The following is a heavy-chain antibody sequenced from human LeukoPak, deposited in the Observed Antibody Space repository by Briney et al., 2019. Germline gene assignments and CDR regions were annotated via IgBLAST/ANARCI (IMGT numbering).Heavy chain of an antibody. CDR1: GFTFDDYA. J-gene: IGHJ4*02. D-gene: IGHD3-9*01. CDR3: TKKTAYDILTGYPDY. CDR2: ISWNSGSI. Sequence: GGSLRLSCAASGFTFDDYAMHWVRQAPGKGLEWVSGISWNSGSIGYADSVKGRFTISRDNAKNSLYLQMNSLRAEDTALYYFTKKTAYDILTGYPDYWGQGTLVTVSS. V-gene: IGHV3-9*01.